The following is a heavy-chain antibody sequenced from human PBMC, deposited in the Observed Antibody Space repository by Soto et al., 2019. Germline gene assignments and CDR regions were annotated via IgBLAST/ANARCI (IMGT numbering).Heavy chain of an antibody. J-gene: IGHJ6*01. V-gene: IGHV3-21*01. D-gene: IGHD3-3*01. CDR1: GFTFSRYR. CDR3: ASPGHDGWSGYSVLGYYYCGMEV. Sequence: LRLSCAASGFTFSRYRMNWVRQAPGKGLEWVSSICSRSSYIYHADPVKGRFTIAIENAKNALYRQMKSLRAEDTAVYYCASPGHDGWSGYSVLGYYYCGMEVSGQGTTVTVAS. CDR2: ICSRSSYI.